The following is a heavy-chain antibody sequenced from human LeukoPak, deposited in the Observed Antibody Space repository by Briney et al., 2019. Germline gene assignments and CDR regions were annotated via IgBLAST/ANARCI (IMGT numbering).Heavy chain of an antibody. Sequence: PSETLFLTCTVSGGSISSYYWSWIRQPPGKGLEWIGYIYYSGSTNYNPSLKSRVTISVDTSKNQFSLKLSSVTAADTAVYYCARETGGAFDIWGQGTMVTVSS. D-gene: IGHD1-14*01. CDR3: ARETGGAFDI. CDR1: GGSISSYY. V-gene: IGHV4-59*01. CDR2: IYYSGST. J-gene: IGHJ3*02.